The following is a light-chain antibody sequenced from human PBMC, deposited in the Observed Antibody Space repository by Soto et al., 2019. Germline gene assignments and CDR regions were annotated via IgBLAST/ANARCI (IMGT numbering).Light chain of an antibody. CDR3: QQSYSTPPKT. CDR2: AAS. CDR1: QSISSY. Sequence: DIQMTQSPSSLSASVGDSVTITGRASQSISSYLNWYQQKPGKAPKLLIYAASSLQSGVPSRFSGSGSGTDFTLTISSLQPEDFATYYCQQSYSTPPKTFGQGTKVELK. V-gene: IGKV1-39*01. J-gene: IGKJ1*01.